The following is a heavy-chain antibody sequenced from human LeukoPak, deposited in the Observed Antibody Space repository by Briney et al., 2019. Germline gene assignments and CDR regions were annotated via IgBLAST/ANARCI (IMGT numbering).Heavy chain of an antibody. V-gene: IGHV3-48*04. J-gene: IGHJ4*02. CDR2: ISSSGTTI. Sequence: PGGSLRLSCAASGFTFRTSGMNWVRQAPGKGLEWVSYISSSGTTISYAQSVKGRFTISRDNAKNSLYLQMNSLRAEDTAVYYCARDRDSSVWYGEADYWGQGTLVTVSS. CDR3: ARDRDSSVWYGEADY. CDR1: GFTFRTSG. D-gene: IGHD6-19*01.